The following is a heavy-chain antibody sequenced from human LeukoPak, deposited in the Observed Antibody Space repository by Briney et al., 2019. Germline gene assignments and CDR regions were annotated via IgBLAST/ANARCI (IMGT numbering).Heavy chain of an antibody. CDR1: GYTFTSYD. CDR3: ARGRITMVREVRPFDL. J-gene: IGHJ2*01. Sequence: GASVKVSCKASGYTFTSYDINWVRQATGQGLEWMGWMNPNSGNTGYAQKFQGRVTMTRNTSISTAYMELSSLRSEDTAVYYCARGRITMVREVRPFDLWGRGTLVTVSS. CDR2: MNPNSGNT. D-gene: IGHD3-10*01. V-gene: IGHV1-8*01.